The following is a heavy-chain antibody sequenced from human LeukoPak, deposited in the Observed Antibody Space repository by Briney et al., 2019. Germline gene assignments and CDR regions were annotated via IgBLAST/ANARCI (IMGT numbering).Heavy chain of an antibody. CDR2: MNPNSGNT. Sequence: ASVKVSCKASGYTFTSYDINWVRQATGQGLEWMGWMNPNSGNTGYAQKFQGRVTMTRNTSTSTAYMELSSLRSEDTAVYYCARGPHYGSGSPDYYYYYMDVWGKGTTVTVSS. CDR1: GYTFTSYD. V-gene: IGHV1-8*01. D-gene: IGHD3-10*01. CDR3: ARGPHYGSGSPDYYYYYMDV. J-gene: IGHJ6*03.